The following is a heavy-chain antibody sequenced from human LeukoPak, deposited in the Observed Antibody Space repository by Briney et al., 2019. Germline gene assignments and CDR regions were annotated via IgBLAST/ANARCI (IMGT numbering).Heavy chain of an antibody. Sequence: SETLSLTCAVSGGSISSYYWSWIRQPPGKGLEWIGYIYYSGSTNYNPSLKSRVTISVDTSKNQFSLKLSSVTAADTAVYYCASGTTVTTDDAFDIWGQGTMVTVSS. CDR3: ASGTTVTTDDAFDI. CDR1: GGSISSYY. D-gene: IGHD4-11*01. V-gene: IGHV4-59*01. J-gene: IGHJ3*02. CDR2: IYYSGST.